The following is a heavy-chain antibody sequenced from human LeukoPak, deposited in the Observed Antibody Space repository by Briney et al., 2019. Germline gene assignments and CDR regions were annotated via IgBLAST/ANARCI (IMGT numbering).Heavy chain of an antibody. V-gene: IGHV1-69*05. Sequence: CSVKVSCKASGGTFSSYAISWVRQAPGQGLEWMGGIIPIFGTANYAQKFQGRVTITTDESTSTAYMELSSLRPEDTAVYYCAVTKSGYSYGSPSYYFDYWGQGTLVTVSS. J-gene: IGHJ4*02. CDR1: GGTFSSYA. CDR3: AVTKSGYSYGSPSYYFDY. D-gene: IGHD5-18*01. CDR2: IIPIFGTA.